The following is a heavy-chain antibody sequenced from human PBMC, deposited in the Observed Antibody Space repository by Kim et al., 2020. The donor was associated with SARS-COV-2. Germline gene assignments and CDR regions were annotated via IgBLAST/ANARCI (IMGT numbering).Heavy chain of an antibody. CDR1: GFTFSSHW. CDR2: IKQDGGLK. D-gene: IGHD3-10*01. V-gene: IGHV3-7*04. J-gene: IGHJ6*04. CDR3: ARGQWFGEDEYGVDV. Sequence: GGSLRLSCAASGFTFSSHWMSWVRQAPGKGLEWVANIKQDGGLKYYADSVKGRFTISRDNAKNSLYLQMNSLRAEDTAVYYCARGQWFGEDEYGVDVCGEGTTGTVSS.